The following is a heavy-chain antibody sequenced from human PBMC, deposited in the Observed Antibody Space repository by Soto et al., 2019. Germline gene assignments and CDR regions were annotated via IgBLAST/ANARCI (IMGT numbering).Heavy chain of an antibody. D-gene: IGHD6-13*01. CDR2: IYSGGNT. J-gene: IGHJ4*02. Sequence: GGSLRLSRAASGVTVSNNYMRWVRQAPGKGLEWVSLIYSGGNTHYADSVKGRFTISRDNSKNTLFLQMNSLRVEDTAVYYCARDPPGIAASGAGGWGQGTLVTVSS. CDR3: ARDPPGIAASGAGG. CDR1: GVTVSNNY. V-gene: IGHV3-53*01.